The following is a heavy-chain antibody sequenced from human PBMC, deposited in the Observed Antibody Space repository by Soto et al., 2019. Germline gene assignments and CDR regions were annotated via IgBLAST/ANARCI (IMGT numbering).Heavy chain of an antibody. V-gene: IGHV3-21*01. CDR3: ARAADFWSGYYRVRNYYYYGMDV. D-gene: IGHD3-3*01. J-gene: IGHJ6*02. CDR2: ISSSSYI. Sequence: GGSLRLSCAASGFTFSSYSMNWVRQAPGKGLEWVSSISSSSYIYYADSVKGRFTISRDNAKNSLYLQMSSLRAEDTAVYYCARAADFWSGYYRVRNYYYYGMDVWGQGTTVTVSS. CDR1: GFTFSSYS.